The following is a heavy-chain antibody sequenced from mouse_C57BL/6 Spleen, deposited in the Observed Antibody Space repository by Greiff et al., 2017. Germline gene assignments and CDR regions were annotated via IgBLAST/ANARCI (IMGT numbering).Heavy chain of an antibody. D-gene: IGHD1-2*01. V-gene: IGHV1-81*01. J-gene: IGHJ3*01. CDR2: IYPRSGNT. Sequence: QVQLKQSGAELARPGASVKLSCKASGYTFTSYGISWVKQRAGQGLEWIGEIYPRSGNTYYNEKFKGKATLTADKSSSTAYMELRSLASEDSAVYFCARDECAGSYWGQGTLVTVSA. CDR1: GYTFTSYG. CDR3: ARDECAGSY.